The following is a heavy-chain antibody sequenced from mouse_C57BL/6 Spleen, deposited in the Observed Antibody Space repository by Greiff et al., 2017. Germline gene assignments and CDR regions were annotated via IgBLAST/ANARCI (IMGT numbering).Heavy chain of an antibody. CDR1: GYTFTSYW. CDR3: ARGETVVAKFDY. Sequence: QVQLQQPGAELVMPGASVKLSCKASGYTFTSYWMHWVKQRPGQGLEWIGEIDPSDSYTNYNQKFKGKSTLTVDKSSSTAYMQLSSLTSEDSAVXYCARGETVVAKFDYWGQGTTLTVSS. J-gene: IGHJ2*01. CDR2: IDPSDSYT. V-gene: IGHV1-69*01. D-gene: IGHD1-1*01.